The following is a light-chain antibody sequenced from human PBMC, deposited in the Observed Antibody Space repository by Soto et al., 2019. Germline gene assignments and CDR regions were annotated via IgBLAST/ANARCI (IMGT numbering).Light chain of an antibody. CDR2: DTS. J-gene: IGKJ5*01. Sequence: EIVLTQSPATLSLSPGERATLSCRASQSVSSSLAWYQQKPGQAPRLLIYDTSNRATGIPARFSGSGSGTDFTLTITRLEPEDSAVYFCQQYTGPPTTFGQGTRLEIK. CDR3: QQYTGPPTT. V-gene: IGKV3-11*01. CDR1: QSVSSS.